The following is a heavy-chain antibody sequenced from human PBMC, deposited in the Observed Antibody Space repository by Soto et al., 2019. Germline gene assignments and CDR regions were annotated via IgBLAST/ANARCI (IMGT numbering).Heavy chain of an antibody. D-gene: IGHD3-16*01. CDR3: ARDPSLGLTFHYYGMDV. CDR2: INPSGGSATSGGRA. V-gene: IGHV1-46*01. CDR1: GYTFTTYY. J-gene: IGHJ6*02. Sequence: QVQLMQSGAEVKKPGASLKVSCKASGYTFTTYYIHWVRQAPGQGLEWMGIINPSGGSATSGGRASYARKSRGRVALTRERSTGTVYMGVSGLPSEETAVYYGARDPSLGLTFHYYGMDVWGQGTKVTV.